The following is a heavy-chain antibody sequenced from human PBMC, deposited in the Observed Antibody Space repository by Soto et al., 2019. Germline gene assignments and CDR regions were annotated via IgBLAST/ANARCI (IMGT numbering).Heavy chain of an antibody. CDR3: AGDNLGLGSRNGSAGYYIDY. CDR2: ISSGSTYI. D-gene: IGHD3-10*01. V-gene: IGHV3-21*01. Sequence: EVQLVESGGGLVKPGGSLRLSCAASGFTFSSYSMNWVREAPGPGLEWVSSISSGSTYIYYADYVNGRFTIPRDNAKNSLYLQMTSLRAEDTAVYYCAGDNLGLGSRNGSAGYYIDYWGQGTLVTVSS. CDR1: GFTFSSYS. J-gene: IGHJ4*02.